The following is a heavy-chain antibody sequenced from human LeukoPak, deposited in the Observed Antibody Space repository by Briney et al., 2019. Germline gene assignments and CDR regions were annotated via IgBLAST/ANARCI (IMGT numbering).Heavy chain of an antibody. CDR3: AKDSHLYYYDSSGYYLDY. Sequence: GGSLRLSCAASGFTFDDYAMHWVRQAPGKGLEWVSLISGDGGSTYYADSVKGRFAISRDNSKNSLYLQMNSLRTEDTALYYCAKDSHLYYYDSSGYYLDYWGQGTLVTVSS. V-gene: IGHV3-43*02. D-gene: IGHD3-22*01. CDR1: GFTFDDYA. CDR2: ISGDGGST. J-gene: IGHJ4*02.